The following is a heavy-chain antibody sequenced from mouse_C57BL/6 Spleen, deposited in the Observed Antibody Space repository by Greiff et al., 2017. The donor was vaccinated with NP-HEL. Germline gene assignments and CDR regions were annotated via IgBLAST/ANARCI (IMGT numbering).Heavy chain of an antibody. CDR3: ARYYYSNYGAMDY. V-gene: IGHV1-63*01. CDR1: GYTFTNYW. Sequence: VKVVESGAELVRPGTSVKMSCKASGYTFTNYWIGWAKQRPGHGLEWIGDIYPGGGYTNYNEKFKGKATLTADKSSSTAYMQFSSLTSEDSAIYYCARYYYSNYGAMDYWGQGTSVTVSS. CDR2: IYPGGGYT. J-gene: IGHJ4*01. D-gene: IGHD2-5*01.